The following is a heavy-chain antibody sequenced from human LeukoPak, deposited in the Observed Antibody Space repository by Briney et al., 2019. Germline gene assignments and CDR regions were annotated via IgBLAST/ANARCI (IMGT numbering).Heavy chain of an antibody. Sequence: GESLKISCKGSGYSFTDYWIGWVRQMPGKGLEWMGVIYPSDSDSRYSPSFQGQVTISADKSFSTAYLQWNSLKASDTAIYYCARGINDEYFQYWGQGTLVTVSS. V-gene: IGHV5-51*01. CDR1: GYSFTDYW. D-gene: IGHD2/OR15-2a*01. CDR2: IYPSDSDS. CDR3: ARGINDEYFQY. J-gene: IGHJ1*01.